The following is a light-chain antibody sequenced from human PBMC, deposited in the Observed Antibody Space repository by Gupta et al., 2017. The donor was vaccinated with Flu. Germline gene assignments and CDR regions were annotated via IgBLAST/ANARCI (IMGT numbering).Light chain of an antibody. CDR1: QSFSSNL. CDR3: QQYVGSPPWT. CDR2: DAF. Sequence: EVVLTQSPATLSLSPGERATLSCGASQSFSSNLLAWYQQKPGLAPRLLIYDAFNRTAGTPDRFSGSGSGTDFTLTISRLEPEDSAVYYCQQYVGSPPWTFGQGTKLEI. J-gene: IGKJ2*02. V-gene: IGKV3D-20*01.